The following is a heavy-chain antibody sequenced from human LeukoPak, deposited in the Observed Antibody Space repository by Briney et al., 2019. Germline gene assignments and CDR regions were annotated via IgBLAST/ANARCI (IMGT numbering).Heavy chain of an antibody. V-gene: IGHV3-7*01. CDR1: EFIFGAYW. J-gene: IGHJ4*02. D-gene: IGHD3-10*01. CDR2: INQAGSEK. Sequence: GGSLRLSCAASEFIFGAYWMTWVRQAPGKGLEWVANINQAGSEKYYMDSVKGRFTVSRDNAKKSLFLQMNSLTAKDTGLYYCVRSLERFGTRDYWGQGTLVTVSS. CDR3: VRSLERFGTRDY.